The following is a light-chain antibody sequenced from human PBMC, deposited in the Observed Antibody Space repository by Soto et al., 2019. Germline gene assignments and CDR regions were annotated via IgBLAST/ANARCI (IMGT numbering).Light chain of an antibody. V-gene: IGKV3-11*01. Sequence: EIVLTQSPGTLSLSPGERATLSCRASQSVSNYVAWYQHKPGQAPRLLFYDTSNRAAGTPAMFGGSGSGTYFNLTISSLEPEDFAVYYCLQRSIWPWTVGQGTKVGIK. CDR3: LQRSIWPWT. CDR2: DTS. CDR1: QSVSNY. J-gene: IGKJ1*01.